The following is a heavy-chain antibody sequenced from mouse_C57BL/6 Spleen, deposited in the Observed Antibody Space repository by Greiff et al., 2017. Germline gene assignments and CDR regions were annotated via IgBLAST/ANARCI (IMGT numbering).Heavy chain of an antibody. CDR2: ISSGGSYT. V-gene: IGHV5-6*01. CDR1: GFTFSSYG. CDR3: ARWYRNYWFAY. Sequence: EVQVVESGGDLVKPGGSLKLSCAASGFTFSSYGMSWVRQTPGKRLEWVANISSGGSYTYYPDSVKGRFTISRDKAKNTLYLQMSSLESEDTAMYYSARWYRNYWFAYWGQGTLVTVSA. J-gene: IGHJ3*01. D-gene: IGHD2-10*02.